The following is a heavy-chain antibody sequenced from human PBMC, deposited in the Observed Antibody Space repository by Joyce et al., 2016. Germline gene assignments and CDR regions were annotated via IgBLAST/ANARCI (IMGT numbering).Heavy chain of an antibody. J-gene: IGHJ5*02. CDR2: CETEHAER. D-gene: IGHD3-3*01. CDR3: VGLDVLDDDFWGWFDP. Sequence: QVHLVQSGAEVKKPGASVKVSCKVSGYRLVEMSVHWVRQAPGKGLEWMGGCETEHAERIYAQKFQGRFTMTEDRSSDTVYMELGSVTSEDTGTYYCVGLDVLDDDFWGWFDPWGQGTLVTASS. CDR1: GYRLVEMS. V-gene: IGHV1-24*01.